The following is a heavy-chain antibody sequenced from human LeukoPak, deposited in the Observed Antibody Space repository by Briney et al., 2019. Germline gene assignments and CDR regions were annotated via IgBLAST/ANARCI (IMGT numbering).Heavy chain of an antibody. CDR2: ISWNSGSI. J-gene: IGHJ4*02. Sequence: GGSLRLSCAASGFTFDEYAMHWVRQAPGKGLEWVSGISWNSGSIGYADSVKGRFTISRDNAKNSLYLQMNSLRAEDTALYYCAKVYRGSGSYYPYFDYWGQGTLVTVSS. CDR3: AKVYRGSGSYYPYFDY. V-gene: IGHV3-9*01. D-gene: IGHD3-10*01. CDR1: GFTFDEYA.